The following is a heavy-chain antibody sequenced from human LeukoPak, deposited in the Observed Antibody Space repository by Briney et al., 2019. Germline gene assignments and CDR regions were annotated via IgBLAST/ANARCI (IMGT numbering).Heavy chain of an antibody. V-gene: IGHV5-51*01. CDR3: ARHSDIYYYDSSGYCDY. Sequence: GESLKISCKGSGYSFTNYWIGWLRQMPGKGLKWMGIIYPGDSDARYSPSFQGQVTISADKSISTAYLQWSSLKASDTAMYYCARHSDIYYYDSSGYCDYWGQGTLVTVSS. CDR2: IYPGDSDA. D-gene: IGHD3-22*01. CDR1: GYSFTNYW. J-gene: IGHJ4*02.